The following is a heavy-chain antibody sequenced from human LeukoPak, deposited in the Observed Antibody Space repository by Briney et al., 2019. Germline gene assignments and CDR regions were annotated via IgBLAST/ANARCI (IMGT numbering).Heavy chain of an antibody. CDR2: IYYSGST. CDR1: GGSISSYY. V-gene: IGHV4-59*01. J-gene: IGHJ5*02. Sequence: PSETLSLTCTVSGGSISSYYWSWIRQPPEKGLEWIGYIYYSGSTNYNPSLKSRVTISVDTSKNQFSLKLSSVTAADTAVYYCARAYSSGYYYWFDPWGQGTLVTVSS. CDR3: ARAYSSGYYYWFDP. D-gene: IGHD3-22*01.